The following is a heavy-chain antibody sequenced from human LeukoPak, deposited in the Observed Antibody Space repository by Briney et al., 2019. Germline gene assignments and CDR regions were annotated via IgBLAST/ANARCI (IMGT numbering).Heavy chain of an antibody. V-gene: IGHV1-69*13. CDR1: GGTFSSYA. J-gene: IGHJ6*04. CDR2: IIPIFGTA. D-gene: IGHD2-2*01. Sequence: ASVKVSCKASGGTFSSYAISWVRQAPGQGLEWMGGIIPIFGTANCAQKFQGRVTITADESTSTAYMELSSLRSEDTAVYYCARWPLVPAARWTVDYHYGMDVWGKGTTVTVSS. CDR3: ARWPLVPAARWTVDYHYGMDV.